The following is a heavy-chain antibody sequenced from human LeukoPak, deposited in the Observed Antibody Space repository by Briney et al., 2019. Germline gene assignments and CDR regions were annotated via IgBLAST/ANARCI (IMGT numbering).Heavy chain of an antibody. V-gene: IGHV3-74*03. CDR3: AREVGAIDF. D-gene: IGHD1-26*01. CDR1: GFTFSRYW. J-gene: IGHJ4*02. Sequence: GGSLRLSCAASGFTFSRYWMQWVRQAPGKGLVWVSHINSDGSSTTYADSAKGRFTTSRDNAKNTLYLQMNSLRAEDTAVYYCAREVGAIDFWGQGTLVTVSS. CDR2: INSDGSST.